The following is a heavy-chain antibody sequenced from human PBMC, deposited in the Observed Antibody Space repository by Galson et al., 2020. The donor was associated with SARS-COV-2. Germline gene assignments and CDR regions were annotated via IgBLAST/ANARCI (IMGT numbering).Heavy chain of an antibody. V-gene: IGHV4-59*08. CDR3: AGRLETTVTTFDS. D-gene: IGHD4-17*01. CDR2: IYDTGNTGST. Sequence: SETLSLTCTVSGGSISRYYWSWIRQPPGKGLEWIGYIYDTGNTGSTNYNPSHKRRVTISVDTSKNQFSLKLKSVTAADTAVYYCAGRLETTVTTFDSWGQGTLVTVSS. J-gene: IGHJ4*02. CDR1: GGSISRYY.